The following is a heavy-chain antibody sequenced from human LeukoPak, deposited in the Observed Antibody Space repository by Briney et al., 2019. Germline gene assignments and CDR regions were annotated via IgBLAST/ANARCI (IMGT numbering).Heavy chain of an antibody. Sequence: TSETLSLTCTVSGGSISSYYWSWIRQPPGKGLEWIGYIYYSGSTNYNPSLKSRVTISVDTSKNQFSLKLSPVTAADTAVYYCARDLGDCSGGSCYWFDPWGQGTLVTVSS. CDR1: GGSISSYY. CDR3: ARDLGDCSGGSCYWFDP. V-gene: IGHV4-59*01. J-gene: IGHJ5*02. D-gene: IGHD2-15*01. CDR2: IYYSGST.